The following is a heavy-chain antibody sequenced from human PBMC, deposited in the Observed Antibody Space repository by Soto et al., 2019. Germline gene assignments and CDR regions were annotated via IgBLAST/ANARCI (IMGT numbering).Heavy chain of an antibody. CDR2: IYYSGST. Sequence: SETLSLTCTVSGGSISRGGYYWSWIRQHPGQGLEWIGYIYYSGSTYYNPSLKSRVTISVNTSKNQFSLKLSSVTAADTAVYYCERVVYSTGTRLFDYWGQGTLVTVSS. V-gene: IGHV4-31*03. D-gene: IGHD4-4*01. CDR1: GGSISRGGYY. J-gene: IGHJ4*02. CDR3: ERVVYSTGTRLFDY.